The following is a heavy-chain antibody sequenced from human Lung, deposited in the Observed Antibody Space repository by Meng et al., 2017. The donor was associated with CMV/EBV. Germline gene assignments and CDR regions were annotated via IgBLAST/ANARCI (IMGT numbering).Heavy chain of an antibody. CDR3: ARNRYCSSTSCYVDY. Sequence: ASVXVSXKASGYTFTSYGISWVRQAPGQGLEWMGWISAYNGNTNYAQKLQGRVTMTTDTSTSTVYMELRSLRSDDTAVYYCARNRYCSSTSCYVDYWGQGTLVTVSS. CDR1: GYTFTSYG. J-gene: IGHJ4*02. V-gene: IGHV1-18*01. CDR2: ISAYNGNT. D-gene: IGHD2-2*01.